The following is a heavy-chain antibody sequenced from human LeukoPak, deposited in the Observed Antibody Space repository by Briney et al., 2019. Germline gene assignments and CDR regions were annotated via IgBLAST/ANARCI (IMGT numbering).Heavy chain of an antibody. Sequence: SETLSLTCTVSGGSISSYYWSWIRQPPGKGLEWIGYIYYSGSTNYNPSLKSRVTISVDTSKNQFALKLSSVTAADTAVYYCATWRTAKTGFDYWGQGTLVTVSS. CDR2: IYYSGST. V-gene: IGHV4-59*08. CDR1: GGSISSYY. CDR3: ATWRTAKTGFDY. D-gene: IGHD1-1*01. J-gene: IGHJ4*02.